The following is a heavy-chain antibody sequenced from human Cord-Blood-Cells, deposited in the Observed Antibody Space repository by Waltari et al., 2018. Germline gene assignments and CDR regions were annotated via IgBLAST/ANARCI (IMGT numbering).Heavy chain of an antibody. Sequence: QLQLQESGPGLVKPSETLSLTCTVSGGSISSSSYYWGWIRQPPGKGLEWIGSIYYSGGTYDNPSLKSRVTISVDTSKNQFSLKLSSVTAADTAVYYCARREDGDYWFDPWGQGTLVTVSS. CDR2: IYYSGGT. V-gene: IGHV4-39*01. J-gene: IGHJ5*02. CDR3: ARREDGDYWFDP. D-gene: IGHD4-17*01. CDR1: GGSISSSSYY.